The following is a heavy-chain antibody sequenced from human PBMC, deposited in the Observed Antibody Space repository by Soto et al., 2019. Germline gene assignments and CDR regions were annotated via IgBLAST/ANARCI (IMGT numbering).Heavy chain of an antibody. Sequence: PGESLKISCQGSGYSFTSYWISWVRQMPGKGLEWMGRIDPSDSYTNYSPSFQGHVTISADKSISTAYLQWSSLKASDTAMYYCARFQGYWSGGSCTYYYCYCGMDVWGQGTTVTVSS. D-gene: IGHD2-15*01. CDR2: IDPSDSYT. J-gene: IGHJ6*02. CDR3: ARFQGYWSGGSCTYYYCYCGMDV. V-gene: IGHV5-10-1*01. CDR1: GYSFTSYW.